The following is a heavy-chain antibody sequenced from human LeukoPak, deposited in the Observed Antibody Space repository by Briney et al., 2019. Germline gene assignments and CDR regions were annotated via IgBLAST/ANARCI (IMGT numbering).Heavy chain of an antibody. V-gene: IGHV4-34*01. D-gene: IGHD1-26*01. CDR1: GFTFSVEY. CDR2: LYHSGTI. Sequence: GSLRLSCAASGFTFSVEYMSWIRQPPGKGLEWIGGLYHSGTIYYNPSLKSRVTISADKSKNHFSLKLTSVTAADTAVYYCARDRELAALDPWGQGTLVIVSS. J-gene: IGHJ5*02. CDR3: ARDRELAALDP.